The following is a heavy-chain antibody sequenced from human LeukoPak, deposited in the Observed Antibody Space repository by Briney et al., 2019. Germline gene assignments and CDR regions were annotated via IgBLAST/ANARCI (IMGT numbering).Heavy chain of an antibody. CDR2: ISSSSSII. Sequence: PGGSLRLSCAASEFTFGFYSMNWVRQAPGKGLEWVSYISSSSSIIYYADSVKGRFTISRDNAKNSLYLQMNSLRAEDTAVYYCARGSSSGYKLESDYWGQGTLVTVSS. J-gene: IGHJ4*02. CDR3: ARGSSSGYKLESDY. V-gene: IGHV3-48*04. CDR1: EFTFGFYS. D-gene: IGHD3-22*01.